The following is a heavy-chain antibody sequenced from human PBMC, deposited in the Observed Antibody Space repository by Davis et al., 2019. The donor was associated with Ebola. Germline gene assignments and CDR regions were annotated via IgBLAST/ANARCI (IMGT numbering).Heavy chain of an antibody. Sequence: SETLSLTCTVPGGSISSYYWSWIRQPPGKGLEWIGYIYYSGSTNYNPSLKSRVTISVDTSKNQFSLKLSSVTAADTAVYYCARGIIAAWYYWGQGTLVTVSS. CDR2: IYYSGST. D-gene: IGHD6-6*01. V-gene: IGHV4-59*12. CDR1: GGSISSYY. CDR3: ARGIIAAWYY. J-gene: IGHJ4*02.